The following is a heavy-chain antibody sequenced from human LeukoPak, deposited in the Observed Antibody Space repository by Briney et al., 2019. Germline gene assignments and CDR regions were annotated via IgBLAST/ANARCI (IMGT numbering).Heavy chain of an antibody. Sequence: SETLSLTCTVSGGSISSYYWNWIRQPPGKGLEWIGYIHYSGSTNYNPSLKSRVTISVDTSKNQFSLKLSSVTAADTAVYYCARQGVVVEEINWFDPWGQGTLVTVSS. CDR2: IHYSGST. V-gene: IGHV4-59*08. D-gene: IGHD2-15*01. CDR3: ARQGVVVEEINWFDP. CDR1: GGSISSYY. J-gene: IGHJ5*02.